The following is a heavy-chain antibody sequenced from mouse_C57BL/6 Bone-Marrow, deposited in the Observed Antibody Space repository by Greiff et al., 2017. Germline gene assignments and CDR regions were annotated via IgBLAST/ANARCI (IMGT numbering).Heavy chain of an antibody. Sequence: VQLQQSGPELVKPGASVKISCKASGYTFTDYYMNWVKQSHGKSLEWIGDINPNNGGTSYNQKFKGKATLTVDKSSSTAYMELRSLTSEDSAVYYCARSFITTVAYWGQGTTLTVSS. CDR1: GYTFTDYY. CDR3: ARSFITTVAY. V-gene: IGHV1-26*01. J-gene: IGHJ2*01. D-gene: IGHD1-1*01. CDR2: INPNNGGT.